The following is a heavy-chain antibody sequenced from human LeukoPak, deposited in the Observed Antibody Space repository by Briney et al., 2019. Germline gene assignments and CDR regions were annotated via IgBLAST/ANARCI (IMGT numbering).Heavy chain of an antibody. J-gene: IGHJ4*02. CDR3: AKPSGSGSNGYIDY. D-gene: IGHD3-10*01. V-gene: IGHV3-21*01. CDR1: GFTFSSYT. CDR2: IDSSSSYK. Sequence: PGGSLRLSCAASGFTFSSYTMNWVRQAPGKGLEWVSAIDSSSSYKYYADSVKGRFTISRDNAKNSLYLQMNSLRAEDTAVYYCAKPSGSGSNGYIDYWGQGTLVTVSS.